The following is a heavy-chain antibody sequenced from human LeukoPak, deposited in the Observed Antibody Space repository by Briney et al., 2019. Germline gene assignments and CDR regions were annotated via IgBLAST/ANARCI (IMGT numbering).Heavy chain of an antibody. V-gene: IGHV3-53*01. CDR2: IYGGGAT. CDR1: GLTVSSNS. CDR3: ARVRGTSGYIFDY. Sequence: GGSLRLSCAASGLTVSSNSMRWVRQAPGKGLEWVSVIYGGGATFYADSVKGRFTISRDNSKNTVYLQMNSLRAEDTAMYYCARVRGTSGYIFDYWGRGTLVTVSS. D-gene: IGHD3-22*01. J-gene: IGHJ4*02.